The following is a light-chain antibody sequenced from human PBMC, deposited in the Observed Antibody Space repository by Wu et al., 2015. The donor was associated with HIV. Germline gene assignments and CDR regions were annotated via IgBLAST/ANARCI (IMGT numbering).Light chain of an antibody. Sequence: EIVLTQSPATLSFSPGETATLSCRASQSVSGTLAWYQQRPGQAPRLLIYGASSRATGIPDRFSGSGSGTDFTLTISRLEPEDFAVYYCQQYGSSPLTFGGGTKVEIK. CDR2: GAS. CDR1: QSVSGT. J-gene: IGKJ4*01. CDR3: QQYGSSPLT. V-gene: IGKV3-20*01.